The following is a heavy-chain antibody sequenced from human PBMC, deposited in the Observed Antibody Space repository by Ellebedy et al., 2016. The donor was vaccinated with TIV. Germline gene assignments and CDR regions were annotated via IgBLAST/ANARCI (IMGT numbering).Heavy chain of an antibody. CDR2: IKQDGSEK. Sequence: GESLKISCAASGFTFSSYWMSWVRQAPGKGLEWVANIKQDGSEKYYVDSVKGRFTISRDNAKNSLYLQMNSLRAEDTAVYYCARVFKVYYGSGSYYNSLPDYWGQGTLVTVSS. CDR3: ARVFKVYYGSGSYYNSLPDY. V-gene: IGHV3-7*01. D-gene: IGHD3-10*01. J-gene: IGHJ4*02. CDR1: GFTFSSYW.